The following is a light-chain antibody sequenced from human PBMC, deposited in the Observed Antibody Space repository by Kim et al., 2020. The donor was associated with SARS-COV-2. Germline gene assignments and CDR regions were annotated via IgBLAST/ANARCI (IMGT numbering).Light chain of an antibody. CDR3: STWDSSLSAVV. J-gene: IGLJ2*01. Sequence: LTQPPSVSKDLRQTATLTCTGNSNNVGNRGAAWLQQHQGHPPKLLSYRNNNRPSGISERFSASRSGNTASLTIIGLQPEDEADYFCSTWDSSLSAVVFGVGTQLTVL. CDR1: SNNVGNRG. CDR2: RNN. V-gene: IGLV10-54*01.